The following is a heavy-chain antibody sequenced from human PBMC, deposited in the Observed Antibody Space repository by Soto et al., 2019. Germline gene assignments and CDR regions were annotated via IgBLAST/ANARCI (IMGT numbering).Heavy chain of an antibody. CDR3: ARDGGIAARHYYGMDV. Sequence: EVQLVESGGGLVQPGGSLRLSCAASAFTFSGHYMVWVRQAPGNGLEWVGRSRNKANNYTTEYAASVKGRFTISRDDSKNSLYLQMNSLKTEDTAVYYCARDGGIAARHYYGMDVWGQGTTVTVSS. J-gene: IGHJ6*02. V-gene: IGHV3-72*01. CDR2: SRNKANNYTT. CDR1: AFTFSGHY. D-gene: IGHD6-6*01.